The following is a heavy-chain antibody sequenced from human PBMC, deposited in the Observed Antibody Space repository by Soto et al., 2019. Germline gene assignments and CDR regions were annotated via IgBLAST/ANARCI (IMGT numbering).Heavy chain of an antibody. J-gene: IGHJ4*02. CDR2: IIPIFGTA. CDR3: AICIAAAGTGRGYYFDY. Sequence: QVQLVQSGAEVKKPGSPVKVSCKASGGTFSSYAISWVRQAPGQGLEWMGGIIPIFGTANYAQKFQGRVTITADESTSTAYMELSSLRSEDTAVYYCAICIAAAGTGRGYYFDYWGQGTLVTVSS. CDR1: GGTFSSYA. D-gene: IGHD6-13*01. V-gene: IGHV1-69*12.